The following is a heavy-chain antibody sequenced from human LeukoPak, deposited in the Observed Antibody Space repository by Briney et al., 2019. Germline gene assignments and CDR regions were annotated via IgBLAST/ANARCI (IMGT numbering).Heavy chain of an antibody. CDR1: GFTFSSYG. V-gene: IGHV3-30*18. D-gene: IGHD2-2*01. CDR2: TSHDGSNT. J-gene: IGHJ4*02. CDR3: AKVVVPPALDY. Sequence: PGGSLRLSCEASGFTFSSYGMHWVRQAPGKGLEWVAVTSHDGSNTYYADSVKGRFTISRDNSKNTVYLQMNSLRAEDAAVYYCAKVVVPPALDYWGRGILVTVSS.